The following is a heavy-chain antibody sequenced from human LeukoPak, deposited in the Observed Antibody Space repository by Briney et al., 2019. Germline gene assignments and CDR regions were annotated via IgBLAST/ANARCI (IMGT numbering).Heavy chain of an antibody. V-gene: IGHV5-51*01. J-gene: IGHJ4*02. CDR1: GYSFSSYW. Sequence: GESLKISCKGLGYSFSSYWNAWVRQRPGKGLEWMGIIYPGGSETRYDPSFQGQVTITADKSISTAYLQWSSLKASDNAMYYCARQRRSSGWPNDYWGQGTLVTVSS. CDR2: IYPGGSET. D-gene: IGHD6-19*01. CDR3: ARQRRSSGWPNDY.